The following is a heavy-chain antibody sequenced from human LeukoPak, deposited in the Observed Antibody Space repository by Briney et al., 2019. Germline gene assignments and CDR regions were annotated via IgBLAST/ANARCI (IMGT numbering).Heavy chain of an antibody. D-gene: IGHD5-24*01. CDR3: AKDRVLRDDGWVFDF. CDR2: ISGSAGTT. CDR1: GFTFSYYD. Sequence: AGGSLRLSCAASGFTFSYYDMSWVRQAPGKGLEWVSTISGSAGTTYYADSVKGRFSVSRANSKNTLYLQMDSLRAEDTAVYYCAKDRVLRDDGWVFDFWGQGTLVTVSP. J-gene: IGHJ4*02. V-gene: IGHV3-23*01.